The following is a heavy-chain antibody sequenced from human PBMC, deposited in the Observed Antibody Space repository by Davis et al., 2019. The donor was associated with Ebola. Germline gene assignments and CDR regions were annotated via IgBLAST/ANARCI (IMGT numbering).Heavy chain of an antibody. CDR1: GFTFSNYW. Sequence: GESLKISCAVSGFTFSNYWMHWVRQVPGKGLVWVSRIDTYGSVTDYADSVKGRFTISRDNAKNTLSLQMNSLRAEDMGLYYCGRDLGGAGASWGQGTLVTVSS. CDR3: GRDLGGAGAS. CDR2: IDTYGSVT. D-gene: IGHD3-10*01. V-gene: IGHV3-74*01. J-gene: IGHJ4*02.